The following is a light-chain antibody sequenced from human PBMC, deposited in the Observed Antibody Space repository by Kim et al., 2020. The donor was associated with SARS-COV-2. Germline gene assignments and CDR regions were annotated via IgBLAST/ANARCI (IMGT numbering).Light chain of an antibody. J-gene: IGLJ3*02. CDR2: DVR. Sequence: QSALTQPASVSGSPGQSITISCTGTSSDVGGYNYVSWYQQHPGKAPKLMIYDVRNRPSGVSNRFSGSKSGNTASLTISGLQAEDEADYYCSSYTSSSWVFGGGTQLTVL. CDR3: SSYTSSSWV. V-gene: IGLV2-14*03. CDR1: SSDVGGYNY.